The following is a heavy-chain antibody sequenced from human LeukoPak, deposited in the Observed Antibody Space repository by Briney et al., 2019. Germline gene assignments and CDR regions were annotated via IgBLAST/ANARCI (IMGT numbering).Heavy chain of an antibody. J-gene: IGHJ3*02. CDR1: GGSIISYY. CDR2: IYYSGST. CDR3: ARGYYYDSSGYYSDAFDI. Sequence: SETLSLTCTVSGGSIISYYWSWIRQPPGKGLEWIGYIYYSGSTNYDPSLKSRVTISLDTSKNQFSLKLSSVTAADTAVYYCARGYYYDSSGYYSDAFDIWGQGTMVTVSS. D-gene: IGHD3-22*01. V-gene: IGHV4-59*12.